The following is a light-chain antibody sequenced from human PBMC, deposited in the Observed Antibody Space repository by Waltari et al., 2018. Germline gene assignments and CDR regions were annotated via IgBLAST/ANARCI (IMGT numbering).Light chain of an antibody. CDR2: DVS. CDR3: SSYTSSSTLVV. CDR1: SSDIGGYNY. J-gene: IGLJ2*01. Sequence: QSALTQPAPVSGSPGQSIPIPCPRTSSDIGGYNYVPRYQTPPGKAPKLMIYDVSNRPSGVSNRFSGSKSGDTASLTISGLQAEDEADYYCSSYTSSSTLVVFGGGTKLTVL. V-gene: IGLV2-14*03.